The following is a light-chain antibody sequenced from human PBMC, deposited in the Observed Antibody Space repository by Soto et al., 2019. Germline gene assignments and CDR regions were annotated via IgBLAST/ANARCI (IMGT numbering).Light chain of an antibody. CDR2: VAS. CDR1: QDIGTW. V-gene: IGKV1-12*01. CDR3: QQADSFPFT. Sequence: DIQLTQSPSSVSASVGARVTITCRASQDIGTWLAWYQQKPGKAPKLLIYVASNLQSGGPSRFSGAGSGTDFNLTITSLQTEDFATYHCQQADSFPFTFGPGTKVDFK. J-gene: IGKJ3*01.